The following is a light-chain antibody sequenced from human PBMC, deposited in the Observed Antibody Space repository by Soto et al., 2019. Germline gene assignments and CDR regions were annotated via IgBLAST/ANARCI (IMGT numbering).Light chain of an antibody. Sequence: QSVLTQPPSASGTPGQRVTFSCSGSTSNIGSNAVNWYQQLPGTAPKLLIYSNDRRPSGVPDRFSGSKSGTSASLAISGLQSEDEADYYCTAWDDSLNGRLFGGGTKLPS. CDR3: TAWDDSLNGRL. CDR1: TSNIGSNA. V-gene: IGLV1-44*01. CDR2: SND. J-gene: IGLJ2*01.